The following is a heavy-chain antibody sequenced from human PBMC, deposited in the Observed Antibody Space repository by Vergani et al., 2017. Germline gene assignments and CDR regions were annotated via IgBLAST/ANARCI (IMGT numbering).Heavy chain of an antibody. CDR2: ISWDGGST. V-gene: IGHV3-43*01. Sequence: EVQLVESGGVVVQPGGSLRLSCAASGFTFDDYTMHWVRQAPGKGLEWVSLISWDGGSTYYADSVKGRFTISRDNSKNSLYLQMNSLRTEDTALYYCARAVATLTRGMDVWGRGTTVTVSS. D-gene: IGHD6-19*01. J-gene: IGHJ6*02. CDR3: ARAVATLTRGMDV. CDR1: GFTFDDYT.